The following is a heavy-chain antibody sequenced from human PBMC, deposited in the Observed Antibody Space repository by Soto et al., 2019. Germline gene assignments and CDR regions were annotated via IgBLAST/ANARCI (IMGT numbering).Heavy chain of an antibody. Sequence: SETLSLTCTVSGGSISSYYWSWIRQPPGKGLEWIGYIYYSGSTNYNPSLKSRVTISVDTSKNQFSLKLSSVTAADTAVYYCARVRGYSGYGGTTNWFDPWGQGTLVTVSS. D-gene: IGHD5-12*01. CDR3: ARVRGYSGYGGTTNWFDP. CDR1: GGSISSYY. CDR2: IYYSGST. V-gene: IGHV4-59*01. J-gene: IGHJ5*02.